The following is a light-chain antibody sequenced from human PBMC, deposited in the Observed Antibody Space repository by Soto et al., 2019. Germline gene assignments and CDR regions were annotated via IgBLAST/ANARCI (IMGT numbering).Light chain of an antibody. CDR2: AAS. CDR1: QSISSY. V-gene: IGKV1-39*01. J-gene: IGKJ1*01. Sequence: DIQMTQSPSSLSASVGDRVTITCRASQSISSYLNWYQHKPGKAPKLLIYAASSFQSGVPSRFRGSGSGTEFSLTISSLQPGDSATFYCQQYASYPWTFGRGTKVDIK. CDR3: QQYASYPWT.